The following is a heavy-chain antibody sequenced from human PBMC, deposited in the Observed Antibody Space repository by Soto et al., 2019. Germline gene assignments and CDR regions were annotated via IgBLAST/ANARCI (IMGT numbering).Heavy chain of an antibody. CDR1: GFTFSSYG. Sequence: QVQLVESGGGVVQPGRSLRLSCAASGFTFSSYGMHWVRQAPGKGLEWVAVIWYDGSNKYYADSVKGRFTISRDNSKNTLYLQMNSLRAEDTAVYYCAREYYYDSSGYYFYYWGQGTLVTVSS. J-gene: IGHJ4*02. D-gene: IGHD3-22*01. V-gene: IGHV3-33*01. CDR3: AREYYYDSSGYYFYY. CDR2: IWYDGSNK.